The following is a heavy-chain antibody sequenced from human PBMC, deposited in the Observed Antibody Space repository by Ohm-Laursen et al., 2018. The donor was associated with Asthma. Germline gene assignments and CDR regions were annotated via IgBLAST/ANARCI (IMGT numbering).Heavy chain of an antibody. CDR3: ARRGYSGYDYLYSSGWLHV. V-gene: IGHV4-34*01. Sequence: SETLSLTCAVYGGSFSGYYWSWIRQPPGKGLEWIGEINHSGSTNYNPSLKSRVTISVDTSKNQFSLKLSSVTAADTAVYYCARRGYSGYDYLYSSGWLHVWGQGTLVTVSS. CDR1: GGSFSGYY. J-gene: IGHJ4*02. D-gene: IGHD5-12*01. CDR2: INHSGST.